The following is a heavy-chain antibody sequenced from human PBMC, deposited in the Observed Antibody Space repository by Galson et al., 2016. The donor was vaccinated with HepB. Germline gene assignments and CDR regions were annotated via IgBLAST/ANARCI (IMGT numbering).Heavy chain of an antibody. V-gene: IGHV2-5*02. CDR2: IFWDDDK. CDR1: GFSLSTSGVG. CDR3: AHTRWGAPHWYFDR. D-gene: IGHD3-16*01. J-gene: IGHJ2*01. Sequence: PALVKPTQTLTLTCNFSGFSLSTSGVGVGWIRQPPGKALEWLALIFWDDDKRYSPSLKSRLTITKDTSKNQVVLTMTNMAPVDTATYYCAHTRWGAPHWYFDRWGRGTLVTVSS.